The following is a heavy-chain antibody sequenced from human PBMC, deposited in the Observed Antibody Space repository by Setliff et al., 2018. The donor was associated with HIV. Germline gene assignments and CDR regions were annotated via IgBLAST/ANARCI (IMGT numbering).Heavy chain of an antibody. CDR3: ASLDGSESPYIYYYYTDV. CDR1: GGSISSYY. CDR2: VYYDGTT. Sequence: PSETLSLTCTVSGGSISSYYWSWVRQPPGKGPEWIGYVYYDGTTNYNPSLKSRVTISADTSKNQFSLKLTSVTAADTAVYYCASLDGSESPYIYYYYTDVWGEGTAVTVSS. V-gene: IGHV4-59*08. J-gene: IGHJ6*03. D-gene: IGHD3-10*01.